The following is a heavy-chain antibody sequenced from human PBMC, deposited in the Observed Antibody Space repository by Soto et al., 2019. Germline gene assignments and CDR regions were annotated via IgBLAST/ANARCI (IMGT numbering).Heavy chain of an antibody. CDR2: IKPDGGDK. Sequence: GGSLRLSCAGSGFTFNTYWINWVRQAPGKGLEWVANIKPDGGDKHYVDSVKGRFTIFRDNAKSSQYLQMDSLRAEDTAVYYYARALMAVTVQDAFVICGQGTMVTVPS. D-gene: IGHD2-21*02. CDR1: GFTFNTYW. J-gene: IGHJ3*02. V-gene: IGHV3-7*01. CDR3: ARALMAVTVQDAFVI.